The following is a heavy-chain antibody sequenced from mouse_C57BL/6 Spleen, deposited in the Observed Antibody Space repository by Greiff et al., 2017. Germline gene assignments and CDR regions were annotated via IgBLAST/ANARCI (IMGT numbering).Heavy chain of an antibody. CDR1: GYTFTSYW. V-gene: IGHV1-64*01. Sequence: VQLQQPGAELVKPGASVKLSCKASGYTFTSYWMHWVKQRPGQGLEWIGMIHPNSGSTNYNEKFKSKATLTVDNSSSTAYMQLSSLTSENSAVYYCARSGDGYGGYYFDYWSQGTTLTVSS. J-gene: IGHJ2*01. CDR2: IHPNSGST. CDR3: ARSGDGYGGYYFDY. D-gene: IGHD2-2*01.